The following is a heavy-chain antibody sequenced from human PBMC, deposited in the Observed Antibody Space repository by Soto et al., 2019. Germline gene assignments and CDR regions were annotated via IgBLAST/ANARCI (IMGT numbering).Heavy chain of an antibody. CDR3: AREYSSSWYYYGMDV. CDR2: IYYSGST. V-gene: IGHV4-31*03. CDR1: GGSISSGGYY. D-gene: IGHD6-13*01. J-gene: IGHJ6*02. Sequence: SETLSLTCTVPGGSISSGGYYWSWIRQHPGKGLEWIGYIYYSGSTYYNPSLKSRVTISVDTSKNQFSLKLSSVTAADTAVYYCAREYSSSWYYYGMDVWGQGTTVTVSS.